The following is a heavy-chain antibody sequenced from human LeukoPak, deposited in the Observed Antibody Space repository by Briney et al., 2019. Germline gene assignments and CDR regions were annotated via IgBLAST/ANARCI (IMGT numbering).Heavy chain of an antibody. J-gene: IGHJ4*02. V-gene: IGHV4-59*01. CDR2: VYNSGGT. D-gene: IGHD6-19*01. CDR3: AREGDPQWLVPVY. Sequence: SETLSLTCTVSGGSISNYYWSWIRQSPGKGLEWIGYVYNSGGTNYNPSPKSRVAISLDTSKNQFSLKLRSVTAADTAVYYCAREGDPQWLVPVYWGKGILVAVSS. CDR1: GGSISNYY.